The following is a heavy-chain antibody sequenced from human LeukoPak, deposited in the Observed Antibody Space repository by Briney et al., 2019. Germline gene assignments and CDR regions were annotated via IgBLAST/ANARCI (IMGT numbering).Heavy chain of an antibody. J-gene: IGHJ4*02. D-gene: IGHD3-22*01. CDR1: GGSISSGSYS. Sequence: SETLSLTCAVSGGSISSGSYSWSWIRQPPGKGLEWIGYIYHSGSTYYNPSLKSRVTISVDRSKNQFSLKLSSVTAADTAVYYCARGDYDSSGYYLDYWGQGTLVTVSS. V-gene: IGHV4-30-2*01. CDR3: ARGDYDSSGYYLDY. CDR2: IYHSGST.